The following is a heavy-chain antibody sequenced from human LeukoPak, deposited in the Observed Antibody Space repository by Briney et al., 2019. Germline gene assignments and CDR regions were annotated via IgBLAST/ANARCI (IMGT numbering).Heavy chain of an antibody. CDR2: IKEDGSEK. V-gene: IGHV3-7*03. CDR1: GFAFDKYW. CDR3: TRDVERGVFDM. J-gene: IGHJ3*02. Sequence: GGSLRLSCEGSGFAFDKYWISWVRQAPGKGLEWVANIKEDGSEKEFLDSVKGRFTISRDNSKKSVYLQMNSLRAEDTAVYYCTRDVERGVFDMWGQGTRVTVSS. D-gene: IGHD5-24*01.